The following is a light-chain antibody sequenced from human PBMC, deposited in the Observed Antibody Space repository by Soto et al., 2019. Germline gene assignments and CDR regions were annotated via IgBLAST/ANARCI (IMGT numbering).Light chain of an antibody. CDR2: TNN. V-gene: IGLV1-44*01. CDR3: ATWDDSLNGWV. J-gene: IGLJ3*02. CDR1: SSNIGSNT. Sequence: QLVLTQPPSASGTPGQRVTISCSGSSSNIGSNTVSWYQQLPGTAPKLLMYTNNQRPSGVPDRFSGSKSGTSASLAISGLQSEDEADYYCATWDDSLNGWVFGGGTKLTVL.